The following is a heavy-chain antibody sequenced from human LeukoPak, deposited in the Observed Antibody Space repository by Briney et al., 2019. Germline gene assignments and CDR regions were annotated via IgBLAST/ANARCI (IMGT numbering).Heavy chain of an antibody. D-gene: IGHD6-6*01. CDR2: ISGSGGST. CDR3: ASFRSSIAAHDY. V-gene: IGHV3-23*01. CDR1: GFTFSSYA. J-gene: IGHJ4*02. Sequence: GGSLRLSCAASGFTFSSYAMGWVRQAPGKGPEWVSGISGSGGSTYYADSVKGRFTISRDNSKNTLYLQMNSLRAEDTAVYYCASFRSSIAAHDYWGQGTLVTVSS.